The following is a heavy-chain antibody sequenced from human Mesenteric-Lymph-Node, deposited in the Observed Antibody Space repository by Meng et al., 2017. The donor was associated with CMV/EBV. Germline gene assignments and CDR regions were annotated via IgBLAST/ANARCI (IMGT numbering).Heavy chain of an antibody. CDR1: GESFSDYY. V-gene: IGHV4-34*01. CDR2: INHSGNT. J-gene: IGHJ4*02. D-gene: IGHD2/OR15-2a*01. Sequence: GSLRLSCAVYGESFSDYYWNWIRQPPGKGLEWIGEINHSGNTNSNPSLKSRVAMSVDTSKNQFSLKLSSVTAADTALYYCATAMRTSFTNLGPFVYWGQGTLVTVSS. CDR3: ATAMRTSFTNLGPFVY.